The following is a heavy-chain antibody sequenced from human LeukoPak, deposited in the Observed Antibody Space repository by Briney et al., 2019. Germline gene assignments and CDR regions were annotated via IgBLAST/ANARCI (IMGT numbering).Heavy chain of an antibody. CDR1: GFTFSSFW. J-gene: IGHJ4*02. CDR3: AKPGGLSGSGSPFDY. CDR2: VNNDGSIT. V-gene: IGHV3-74*01. D-gene: IGHD3-10*01. Sequence: PGGSLRLSCAASGFTFSSFWMHWVRQAPGEGLVWVSRVNNDGSITNYADSVKGRFTISRDNAKNTLFLQMNSLRGEDTAVYYCAKPGGLSGSGSPFDYWGQGTPVTVSS.